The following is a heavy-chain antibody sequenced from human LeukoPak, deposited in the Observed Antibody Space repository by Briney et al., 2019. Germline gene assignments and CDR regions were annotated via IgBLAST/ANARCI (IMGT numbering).Heavy chain of an antibody. CDR2: ISYSGST. CDR3: ARLYLPATRFDY. CDR1: GGSFSGYY. J-gene: IGHJ4*02. D-gene: IGHD5-24*01. V-gene: IGHV4-34*01. Sequence: PSETLSLTCAVYGGSFSGYYWGWIRQPPGKGLEWIGMISYSGSTYYNPSLKSRVTISRETSKNQFSLKVRSVTAADTAVYYCARLYLPATRFDYWGQGTLVTVSS.